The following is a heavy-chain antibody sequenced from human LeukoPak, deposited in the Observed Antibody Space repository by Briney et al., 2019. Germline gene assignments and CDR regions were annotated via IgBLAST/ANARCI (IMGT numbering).Heavy chain of an antibody. Sequence: GGSLRLSCAASGFIFSNYALHWVRQAPGKGLEWVAVISFDASNKYYADSVKGRFTISSDNSKNTLYLQMNSLRTEDTAVYYCARDERPIWGQGTLVTVSS. CDR2: ISFDASNK. J-gene: IGHJ4*02. CDR3: ARDERPI. CDR1: GFIFSNYA. V-gene: IGHV3-30-3*01. D-gene: IGHD6-25*01.